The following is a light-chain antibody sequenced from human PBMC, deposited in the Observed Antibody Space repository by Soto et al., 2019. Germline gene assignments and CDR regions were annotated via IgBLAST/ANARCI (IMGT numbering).Light chain of an antibody. Sequence: QSALTQPASVSGSPGQSITISCTGTSSDVGGYNYVSWYQQHPGKAPKLMIYDVTNRSAGVSNRFSGSKSGNTASLTISGLQAEDEDDYYSSSDTSSSTRVFGGGTKLTVL. V-gene: IGLV2-14*01. CDR3: SSDTSSSTRV. J-gene: IGLJ2*01. CDR1: SSDVGGYNY. CDR2: DVT.